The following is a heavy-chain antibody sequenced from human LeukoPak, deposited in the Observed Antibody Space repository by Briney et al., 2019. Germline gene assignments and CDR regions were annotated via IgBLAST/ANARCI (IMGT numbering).Heavy chain of an antibody. CDR3: TRGRPSYYGMDV. CDR1: GDSVSSNSAA. Sequence: SQTLSLTCAISGDSVSSNSAAWNWLRQSPSRGLEWLGRTFYSSTWYYECAVSVKSRINISPDTSKNQFFLQLNSVTPEDTAVYYCTRGRPSYYGMDVWGQGTTVTVSS. CDR2: TFYSSTWYY. V-gene: IGHV6-1*01. J-gene: IGHJ6*02.